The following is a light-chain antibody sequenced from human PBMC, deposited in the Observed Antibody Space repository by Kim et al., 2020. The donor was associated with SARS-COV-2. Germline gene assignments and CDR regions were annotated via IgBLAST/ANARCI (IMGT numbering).Light chain of an antibody. CDR3: SSYAGSNNFWV. Sequence: SVTSSCTGTSSDVGGYNYVSWYQQHPGKAPKLMIYEVSKRPSGVPDRFSGSKSGNTASLTVSGLQAEDEADYYCSSYAGSNNFWVFGGGTQLTVL. J-gene: IGLJ3*02. CDR2: EVS. V-gene: IGLV2-8*01. CDR1: SSDVGGYNY.